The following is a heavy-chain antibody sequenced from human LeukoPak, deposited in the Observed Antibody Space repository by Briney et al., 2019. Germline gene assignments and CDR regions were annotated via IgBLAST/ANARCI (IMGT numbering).Heavy chain of an antibody. CDR3: ARLDAREQDACDI. D-gene: IGHD1-26*01. CDR1: GGATSRYY. CDR2: IYYSGTT. J-gene: IGHJ3*02. Sequence: PETPCLSRTVPGGATSRYYRSCIGQPPGKGLEWIGYIYYSGTTNYNPSLKRRVTISVDTSKDQFSLKLSSVTAADTAVYYCARLDAREQDACDIWG. V-gene: IGHV4-59*08.